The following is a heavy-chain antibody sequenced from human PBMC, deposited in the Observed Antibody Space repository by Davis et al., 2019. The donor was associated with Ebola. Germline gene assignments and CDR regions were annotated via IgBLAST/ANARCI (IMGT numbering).Heavy chain of an antibody. D-gene: IGHD1-1*01. CDR2: FIPALDVT. V-gene: IGHV1-2*02. CDR3: ARAQFPTTSDH. J-gene: IGHJ4*02. CDR1: GGTFSTYT. Sequence: AASVKVSCKASGGTFSTYTINWVRQAPGQGLEWMGRFIPALDVTNYAQKFQGRVTMTRDTSISTAYMELTRLRSDDTAVYYCARAQFPTTSDHWGQGTLVTVSS.